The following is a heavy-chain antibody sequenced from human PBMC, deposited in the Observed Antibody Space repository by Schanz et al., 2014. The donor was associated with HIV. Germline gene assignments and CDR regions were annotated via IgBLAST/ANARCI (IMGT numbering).Heavy chain of an antibody. D-gene: IGHD3-22*01. CDR2: ISESGGRT. CDR1: GFTFNNYA. V-gene: IGHV3-23*01. Sequence: EVQLLDSGGGLVQPGGSLRLSCVASGFTFNNYAMTWVRQAPGKGLEWVSSISESGGRTYYADSVNGRFTISRDNSKNTLYLQMTTLRTEDTAVYYCAKPEYDSSGNSQSHFDYWGQGTLVTVSS. CDR3: AKPEYDSSGNSQSHFDY. J-gene: IGHJ4*02.